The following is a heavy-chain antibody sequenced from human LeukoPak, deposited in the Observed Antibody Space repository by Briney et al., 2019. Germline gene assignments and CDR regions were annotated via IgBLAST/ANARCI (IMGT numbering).Heavy chain of an antibody. J-gene: IGHJ4*02. CDR2: ISGNGGGT. Sequence: PGGSLRLSCAASGFIFSSYLMSWVRQAPGKGLEWVSTISGNGGGTYYADSVKGRFTISRDNSKNTLYLQMNSLRAEDRALYYCARRLCSGGSCSSFDYWGQGTLVTVSS. CDR1: GFIFSSYL. CDR3: ARRLCSGGSCSSFDY. V-gene: IGHV3-23*01. D-gene: IGHD2-15*01.